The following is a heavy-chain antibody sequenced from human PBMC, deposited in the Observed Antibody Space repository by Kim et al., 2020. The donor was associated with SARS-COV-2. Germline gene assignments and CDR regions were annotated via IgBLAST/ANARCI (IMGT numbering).Heavy chain of an antibody. D-gene: IGHD6-13*01. CDR2: VGGSGGNT. CDR3: AKGRSENIAAAFNY. J-gene: IGHJ4*02. CDR1: GFTFSTYA. Sequence: GGSLRLSCAASGFTFSTYAMSWVRQAPGKGLEWVSTVGGSGGNTYHADSAKGRFTIFRDNSKNTVDLQMNSRRAEDTAVYYCAKGRSENIAAAFNYWGQGTLVSVSS. V-gene: IGHV3-23*01.